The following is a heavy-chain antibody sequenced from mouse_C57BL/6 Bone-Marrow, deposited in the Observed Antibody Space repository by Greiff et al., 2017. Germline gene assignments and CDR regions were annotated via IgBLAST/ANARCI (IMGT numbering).Heavy chain of an antibody. CDR2: ISYDGSN. V-gene: IGHV3-6*01. J-gene: IGHJ1*03. CDR3: ARDPTVALQGYFDV. CDR1: GYSITSGYY. Sequence: EVKLEESGPGLVKPSQSLSLTCSVTGYSITSGYYWNWIRQFPGNKLEWMGYISYDGSNNYNPSLKNRISITRYTSKNQFFLKLNSVTTEDTATYYCARDPTVALQGYFDVWGTGTTVTVSS. D-gene: IGHD1-1*01.